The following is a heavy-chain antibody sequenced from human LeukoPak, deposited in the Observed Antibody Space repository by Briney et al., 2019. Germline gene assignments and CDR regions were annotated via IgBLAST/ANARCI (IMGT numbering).Heavy chain of an antibody. J-gene: IGHJ4*02. Sequence: SETLSLTCAVSGYSISSNHYWGWIRQPPGKGLEWIGSIYHSGSTYYKPSLKSRATISVDTSKNQFSLRLSSVTAADTAVYYCARGTSYPYDNFDYWGQGTLVTVSS. CDR2: IYHSGST. D-gene: IGHD3-16*01. V-gene: IGHV4-38-2*01. CDR3: ARGTSYPYDNFDY. CDR1: GYSISSNHY.